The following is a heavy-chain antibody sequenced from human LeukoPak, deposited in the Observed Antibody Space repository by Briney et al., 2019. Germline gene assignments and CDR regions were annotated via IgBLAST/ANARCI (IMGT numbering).Heavy chain of an antibody. CDR1: GYNFSNYW. Sequence: GESLKISCESSGYNFSNYWVGWVRQMPGKGLEWMGIIYPGDSDTRYSPSFQGQVTISADKSISTAYLQWSSLKASDTAMYYCATLDCGGDCLLLWGQGTLVTVSS. D-gene: IGHD2-21*02. V-gene: IGHV5-51*01. CDR3: ATLDCGGDCLLL. CDR2: IYPGDSDT. J-gene: IGHJ4*02.